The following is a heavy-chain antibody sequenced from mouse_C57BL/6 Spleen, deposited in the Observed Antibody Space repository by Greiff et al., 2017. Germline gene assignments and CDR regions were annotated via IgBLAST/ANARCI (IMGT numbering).Heavy chain of an antibody. D-gene: IGHD2-3*01. Sequence: VQLQQPGAELVKPGASVKMSCKASGYTFTSYWITWVKQRPGQGLEGIGDIYPGSGSTNYNEKFKRKATLTVDTSASTAYMQLSSLKSEDSAVYYCARKWLLLYTMDYWGQGTSVTVSS. CDR3: ARKWLLLYTMDY. J-gene: IGHJ4*01. V-gene: IGHV1-55*01. CDR1: GYTFTSYW. CDR2: IYPGSGST.